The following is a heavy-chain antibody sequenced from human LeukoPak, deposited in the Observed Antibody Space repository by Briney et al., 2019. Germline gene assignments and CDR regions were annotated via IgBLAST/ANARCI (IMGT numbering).Heavy chain of an antibody. V-gene: IGHV4-34*01. CDR3: ARGRLDFWSGYYHYGMDV. D-gene: IGHD3-3*01. CDR2: INHSGSV. CDR1: GGSFSGYY. J-gene: IGHJ6*02. Sequence: PSETLSLTCAVYGGSFSGYYWSWIRQPPGKGLEWIGEINHSGSVNYNPSLKSRVTISVDTSKNQFSLKLSSVTAADTAVYYCARGRLDFWSGYYHYGMDVWGQGTTVTVSS.